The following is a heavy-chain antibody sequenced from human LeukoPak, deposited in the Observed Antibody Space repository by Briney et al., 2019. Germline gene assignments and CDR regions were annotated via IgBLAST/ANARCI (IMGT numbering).Heavy chain of an antibody. CDR2: MNPNSGNT. D-gene: IGHD6-13*01. CDR3: ARRTAEYSSSWLYYYYYMDV. V-gene: IGHV1-8*01. CDR1: GYTFTSYD. J-gene: IGHJ6*03. Sequence: ASVNVSCKASGYTFTSYDINWVRQATGQGLEWMGWMNPNSGNTGYAQKFQGRVTMTRNTSISTAYMELSSLRSEDTAVYYCARRTAEYSSSWLYYYYYMDVWGKGTTVTVSS.